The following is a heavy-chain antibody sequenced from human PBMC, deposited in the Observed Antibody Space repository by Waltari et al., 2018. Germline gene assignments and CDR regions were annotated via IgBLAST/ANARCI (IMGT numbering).Heavy chain of an antibody. CDR1: GYSISSGYY. J-gene: IGHJ5*02. D-gene: IGHD3-10*01. CDR2: IYHSGST. Sequence: QVQLQESGPGLVKPSETLSLTCTVSGYSISSGYYWRWIRQPPGKGLEWIGSIYHSGSTYYNPSLKSRVTISVDTSKNQFSLKLSSVTAADTAVYYCASYYYGSGSPFDPWGQGTLVTVSS. CDR3: ASYYYGSGSPFDP. V-gene: IGHV4-38-2*02.